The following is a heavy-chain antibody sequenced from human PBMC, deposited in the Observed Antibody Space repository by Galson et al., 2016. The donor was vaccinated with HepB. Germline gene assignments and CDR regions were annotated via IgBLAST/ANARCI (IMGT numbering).Heavy chain of an antibody. CDR1: GFTSSNHW. CDR3: ARIIRPFAEFDS. V-gene: IGHV3-7*01. J-gene: IGHJ4*02. CDR2: ISQDGGKK. Sequence: SLRLSCAASGFTSSNHWMSWVRQAPGEGLEWVAGISQDGGKKDYLESVKGRFTISRDNAKNSLYLQMDNLRAEDTAVYYCARIIRPFAEFDSWGQGTLVTVAS. D-gene: IGHD3-16*01.